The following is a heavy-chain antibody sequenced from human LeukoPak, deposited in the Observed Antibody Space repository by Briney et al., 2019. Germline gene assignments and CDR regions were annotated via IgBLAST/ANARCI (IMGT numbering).Heavy chain of an antibody. CDR3: AREIGPIQLHLWGSAFDY. CDR2: INPSGGST. D-gene: IGHD5-18*01. Sequence: ASVKVSCKASGYTLTNYYMHWLRQAPGQGREWMGIINPSGGSTSYAQRFQGRVTMTRDTSTSTVYMELSSLRSEHTAVYYCAREIGPIQLHLWGSAFDYWGQGTLVTVSS. CDR1: GYTLTNYY. V-gene: IGHV1-46*01. J-gene: IGHJ4*02.